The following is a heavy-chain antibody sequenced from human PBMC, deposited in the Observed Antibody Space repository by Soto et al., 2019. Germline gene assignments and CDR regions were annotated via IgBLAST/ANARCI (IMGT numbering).Heavy chain of an antibody. J-gene: IGHJ4*02. Sequence: ASVKVSCKASGYTFTGYAMHWVRQAPGQRLEWMGWINAGNGNTKYSQKFQGRVTITRDTSASTAYMELSSLRSEDTAVYYCATTPRDDILTGYLLDYWGQGTLVTVSS. V-gene: IGHV1-3*01. CDR3: ATTPRDDILTGYLLDY. CDR2: INAGNGNT. CDR1: GYTFTGYA. D-gene: IGHD3-9*01.